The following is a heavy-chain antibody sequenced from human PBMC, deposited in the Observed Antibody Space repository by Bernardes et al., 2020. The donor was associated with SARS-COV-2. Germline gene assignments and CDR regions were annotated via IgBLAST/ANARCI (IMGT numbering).Heavy chain of an antibody. CDR1: GFTFSSYS. D-gene: IGHD4-4*01. Sequence: VGSLILSCAASGFTFSSYSMNWVRQAPGQGLEWVSSISSSSSYIYYADSVKGRFTISRDNAKNSLYLQMNSLRAEDTAVYYCARDGSSNYDWFDPWGQGTLVTVSS. J-gene: IGHJ5*02. CDR2: ISSSSSYI. V-gene: IGHV3-21*01. CDR3: ARDGSSNYDWFDP.